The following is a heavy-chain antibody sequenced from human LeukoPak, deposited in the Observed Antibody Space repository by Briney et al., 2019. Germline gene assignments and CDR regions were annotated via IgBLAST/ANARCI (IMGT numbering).Heavy chain of an antibody. J-gene: IGHJ6*02. D-gene: IGHD6-6*01. CDR2: INPNSGGT. Sequence: ASVKVSCKASGYTFTGYYVHWVRQAPGQGLEWMGWINPNSGGTNYAQKFQGRVTMTRDTSISTAYMELSRLRSDDTAVYYCARVIAASLYGMDVWGQGTTVTVSS. CDR1: GYTFTGYY. V-gene: IGHV1-2*02. CDR3: ARVIAASLYGMDV.